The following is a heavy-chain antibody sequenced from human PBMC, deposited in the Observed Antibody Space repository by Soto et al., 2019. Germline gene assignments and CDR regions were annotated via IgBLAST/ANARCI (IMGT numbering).Heavy chain of an antibody. CDR3: SLHKHDSSGSYANDY. CDR1: GFTFSNYW. J-gene: IGHJ4*02. V-gene: IGHV3-74*01. Sequence: EVQLEESGGGLVQPGGSLRLSCAASGFTFSNYWMEWVRQAPGKGLVWVSRINSDGTITSYADSVKGRFTISRDTAKSTVYLQMNSLRAEDTAAYYCSLHKHDSSGSYANDYWGQGILVTVSS. CDR2: INSDGTIT. D-gene: IGHD3-22*01.